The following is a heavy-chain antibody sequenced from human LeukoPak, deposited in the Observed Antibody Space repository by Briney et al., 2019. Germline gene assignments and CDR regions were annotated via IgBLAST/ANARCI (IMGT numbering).Heavy chain of an antibody. CDR2: IYYSGST. CDR3: ARFLSSGYSPYFYYGMDV. D-gene: IGHD3-22*01. CDR1: VGSISSFY. Sequence: SETLSLTCTVSVGSISSFYWSWIRQPPGKGLGWIGHIYYSGSTNYNPSLKSRVTISVHTSKNQQALKLSSVTAADTAVYYCARFLSSGYSPYFYYGMDVWGQGTTVTVSS. V-gene: IGHV4-59*01. J-gene: IGHJ6*02.